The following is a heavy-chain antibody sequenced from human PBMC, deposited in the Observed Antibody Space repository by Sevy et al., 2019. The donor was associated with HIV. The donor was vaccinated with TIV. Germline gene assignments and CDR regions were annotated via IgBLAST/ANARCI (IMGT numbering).Heavy chain of an antibody. CDR3: AEGGDSGY. V-gene: IGHV3-11*01. CDR2: ISGSGTTT. CDR1: GFTFSDYY. D-gene: IGHD2-21*02. J-gene: IGHJ4*02. Sequence: GGSLRLSCATSGFTFSDYYMSWIRQAPGRGLEWVLFISGSGTTTYYADSVKGRFTISRDNAKKSLYLQMNSLRADDTAVYYCAEGGDSGYWGQGTLVTVSS.